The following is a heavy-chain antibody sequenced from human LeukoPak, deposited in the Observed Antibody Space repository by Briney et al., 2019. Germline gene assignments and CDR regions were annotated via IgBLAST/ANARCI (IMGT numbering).Heavy chain of an antibody. V-gene: IGHV4-34*01. Sequence: PSETLSLTCAISGGSFGGYYWSYIRQPPGKGLEWIGEINHSGNTYYNPSLKRRGTLSLDTFKNQFSLKLSSVTAADTAVYYCASGIGAAADYFYYYMDVWGKGTTVTVSS. D-gene: IGHD6-13*01. CDR1: GGSFGGYY. CDR3: ASGIGAAADYFYYYMDV. J-gene: IGHJ6*03. CDR2: INHSGNT.